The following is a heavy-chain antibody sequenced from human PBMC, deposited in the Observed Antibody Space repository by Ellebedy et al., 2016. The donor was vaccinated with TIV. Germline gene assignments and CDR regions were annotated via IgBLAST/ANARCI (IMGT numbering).Heavy chain of an antibody. CDR1: GLTFSNYW. CDR3: ARDQWLGRAYYFDS. D-gene: IGHD6-19*01. J-gene: IGHJ4*02. Sequence: GESLKISCVASGLTFSNYWMSWVRQAPGKGLEWVANIKQDASERYYVDSVKGRFSISRDNAKNSIYLQMNSLRDEDTAVYYCARDQWLGRAYYFDSWGQGILLIVSS. CDR2: IKQDASER. V-gene: IGHV3-7*01.